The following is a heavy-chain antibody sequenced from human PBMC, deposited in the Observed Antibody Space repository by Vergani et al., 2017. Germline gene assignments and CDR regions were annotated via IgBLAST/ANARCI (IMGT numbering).Heavy chain of an antibody. CDR3: AKDILFERGGYFQH. D-gene: IGHD1-1*01. Sequence: EVQLVESGGGLVQPGRSLRLSCAASGFTFDDYAMHWVRQAPGKGLEWVSGISWNSGRIGYADSVKGRFTISRDNAKNSLYLQMNSLRAEDTALYYCAKDILFERGGYFQHWGQGTLVTVSS. J-gene: IGHJ1*01. CDR2: ISWNSGRI. CDR1: GFTFDDYA. V-gene: IGHV3-9*01.